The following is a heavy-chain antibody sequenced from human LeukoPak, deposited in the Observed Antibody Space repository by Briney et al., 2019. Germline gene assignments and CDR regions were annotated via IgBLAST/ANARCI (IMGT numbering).Heavy chain of an antibody. Sequence: PSETLSLTCTVSGGSISTYYWSWIRQPPGKGLEWIGYIYYSGSTNYNPSLKSRVTISVDTSKNQFSLKLSSLTAADTAVYYRARHGSLADRAFDYWGQGTLVTVSS. V-gene: IGHV4-59*08. D-gene: IGHD1-1*01. CDR3: ARHGSLADRAFDY. J-gene: IGHJ4*02. CDR2: IYYSGST. CDR1: GGSISTYY.